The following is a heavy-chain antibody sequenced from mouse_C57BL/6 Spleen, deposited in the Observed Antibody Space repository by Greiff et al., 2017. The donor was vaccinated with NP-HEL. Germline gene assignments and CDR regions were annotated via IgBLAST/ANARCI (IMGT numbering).Heavy chain of an antibody. J-gene: IGHJ4*01. CDR3: ARHEEDYGSRNYYAMDY. V-gene: IGHV1-62-2*01. CDR1: GYTFTEYT. D-gene: IGHD1-1*01. Sequence: VKLQESGAELVKPGASVKLSCKASGYTFTEYTIHWVKQRPGQGLEWIGWFYPGSGSIKYNEKFKDKATLTADKSSSTVYMELSRWTSEDSAVYFCARHEEDYGSRNYYAMDYWGQGTSVTVSS. CDR2: FYPGSGSI.